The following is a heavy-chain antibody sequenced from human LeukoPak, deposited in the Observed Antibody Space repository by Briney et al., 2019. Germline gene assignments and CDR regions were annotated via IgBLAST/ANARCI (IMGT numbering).Heavy chain of an antibody. CDR2: MYTSGST. CDR3: ARDTGYYFGSGNYLYYFDY. D-gene: IGHD3-10*01. J-gene: IGHJ4*02. Sequence: SETLSLTCTVFGGSISSYYWSWIRQPAGKGLEWIGRMYTSGSTNYNPSLKSRVAMSVDTSKNQFSLKLSSVTAADTAVYYCARDTGYYFGSGNYLYYFDYWGQGTLVTVSS. V-gene: IGHV4-4*07. CDR1: GGSISSYY.